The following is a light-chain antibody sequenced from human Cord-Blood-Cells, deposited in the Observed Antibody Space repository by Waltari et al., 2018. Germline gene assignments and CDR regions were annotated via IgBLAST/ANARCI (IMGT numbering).Light chain of an antibody. J-gene: IGLJ1*01. CDR1: SGSVSTSSY. Sequence: QTVVTQEPSFSVSPGGTVTLTCGLSSGSVSTSSYPSWYQQTPGQAPRTLIYSTNTRSSGVPDRFSGSILGNKAALTITGAQADDESDYYCVLYMGSYVVGTGTKVTVL. CDR3: VLYMGSYV. V-gene: IGLV8-61*01. CDR2: STN.